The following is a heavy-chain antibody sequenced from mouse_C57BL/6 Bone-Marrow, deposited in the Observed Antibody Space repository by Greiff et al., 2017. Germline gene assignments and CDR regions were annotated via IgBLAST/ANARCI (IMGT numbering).Heavy chain of an antibody. CDR3: ATRTLYYAMDY. D-gene: IGHD3-3*01. Sequence: QVQLQQPGAELVRPGSSVKLSCKASGYTFTSYWMAWVKQRPGQGLEWIGNIYPSDSETHYNQKFKDKATLTVDNSSSTAYMQLSSLTSEDSAVYYCATRTLYYAMDYWGQGTSVTVSS. V-gene: IGHV1-61*01. J-gene: IGHJ4*01. CDR1: GYTFTSYW. CDR2: IYPSDSET.